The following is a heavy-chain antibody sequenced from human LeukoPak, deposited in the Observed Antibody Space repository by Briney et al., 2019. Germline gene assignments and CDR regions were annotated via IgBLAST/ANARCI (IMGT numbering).Heavy chain of an antibody. CDR1: GGSISSNPYS. Sequence: SETLSLTCSVSGGSISSNPYSWGWVRQPPGMGLEYIGSIYYSGSTYYNPSLKSRVTISVDTSKNQFSLKLSSVTAADTAVYYCARHRGSSSLFDYWGQGTLVTVSS. V-gene: IGHV4-39*01. CDR3: ARHRGSSSLFDY. CDR2: IYYSGST. J-gene: IGHJ4*02. D-gene: IGHD6-6*01.